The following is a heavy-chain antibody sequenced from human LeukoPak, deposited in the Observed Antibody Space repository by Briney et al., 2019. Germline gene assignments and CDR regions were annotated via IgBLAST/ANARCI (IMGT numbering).Heavy chain of an antibody. V-gene: IGHV3-9*01. CDR2: ISWNSGSI. CDR1: GFTFDDYA. D-gene: IGHD3-10*01. CDR3: AKEGNTYYYGSGSFDY. Sequence: GGSLRLSCAASGFTFDDYAMHWVRQAPGKGLEWVSGISWNSGSIGYADSVKGRFTISRDNAKNSLYLQMNSLGAEDTALYYCAKEGNTYYYGSGSFDYWGQGTLVTVSS. J-gene: IGHJ4*02.